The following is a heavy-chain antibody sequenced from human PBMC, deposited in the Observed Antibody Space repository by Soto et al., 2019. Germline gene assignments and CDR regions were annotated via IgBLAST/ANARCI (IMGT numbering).Heavy chain of an antibody. CDR3: ARIIRTGAFDS. CDR1: GGSISGSY. V-gene: IGHV4-59*01. Sequence: SETLSLTCAVSGGSISGSYWIWIRQPPGKGLEWISYILYSGSTNYNPSLKSRVTISVDMSKNQLSLNLRSLTAADTAVYYCARIIRTGAFDSWGQGTLVTVSS. CDR2: ILYSGST. D-gene: IGHD2-8*02. J-gene: IGHJ4*02.